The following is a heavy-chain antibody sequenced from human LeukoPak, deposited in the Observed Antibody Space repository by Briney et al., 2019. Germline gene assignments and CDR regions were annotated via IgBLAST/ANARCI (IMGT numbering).Heavy chain of an antibody. CDR2: VNPSGGST. J-gene: IGHJ4*02. Sequence: ASVKVFCKASGYTFTSYYMHWVRQAPGQGLEWMGMVNPSGGSTTYVQKFQGRVTMTRDTSTSTVYMELSSLRSEDTAVYYCASSYASGTYYTPNDYWGQGTLVTVSS. CDR1: GYTFTSYY. CDR3: ASSYASGTYYTPNDY. D-gene: IGHD3-10*01. V-gene: IGHV1-46*01.